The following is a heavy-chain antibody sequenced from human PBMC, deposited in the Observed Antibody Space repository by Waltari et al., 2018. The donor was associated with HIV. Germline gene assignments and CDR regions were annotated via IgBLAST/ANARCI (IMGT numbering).Heavy chain of an antibody. CDR2: IRSKANSYAT. CDR1: GFTFSDFA. V-gene: IGHV3-73*01. D-gene: IGHD6-19*01. Sequence: EVQLVESGGGLVQPGGSLKLSCAASGFTFSDFATHWVRQASGKGLEWVGRIRSKANSYATAYAASVKGRFTISRDDSKNTAYLQMDRLKNEDTAVYYCHLYSSGRFPFDSWGQGTLVTVSS. CDR3: HLYSSGRFPFDS. J-gene: IGHJ4*02.